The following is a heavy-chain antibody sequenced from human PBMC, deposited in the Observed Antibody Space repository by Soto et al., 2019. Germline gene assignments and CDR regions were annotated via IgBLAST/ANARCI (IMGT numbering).Heavy chain of an antibody. J-gene: IGHJ4*02. CDR1: GFTFSSSW. D-gene: IGHD5-18*01. CDR3: ARDRGYSCFDY. CDR2: IKEDGSEK. V-gene: IGHV3-7*01. Sequence: GSLLLPCTASGFTFSSSWMNWVRQAPGKGLEWVAGIKEDGSEKYYVDFVKGRFTISRDNVENSLYLQMNSLRGEDTAVYFCARDRGYSCFDYWGLGTLVTVSS.